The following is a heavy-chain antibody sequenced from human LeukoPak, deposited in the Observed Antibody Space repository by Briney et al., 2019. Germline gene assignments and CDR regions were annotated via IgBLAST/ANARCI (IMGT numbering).Heavy chain of an antibody. CDR1: GGTFSSYA. J-gene: IGHJ6*03. Sequence: ASVKVSCKASGGTFSSYAISWVRQAPGQGLEWMGGIIPIFGTANYAQKFQGRVTITTDESTSTAYMELSSLRSEDTAVYYCARDTAPYYYYYMDVWGKGTTVTVSS. CDR2: IIPIFGTA. CDR3: ARDTAPYYYYYMDV. V-gene: IGHV1-69*05. D-gene: IGHD5-18*01.